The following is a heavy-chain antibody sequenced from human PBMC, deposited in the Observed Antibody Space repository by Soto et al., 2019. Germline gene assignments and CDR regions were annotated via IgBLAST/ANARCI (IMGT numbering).Heavy chain of an antibody. CDR3: ARLGGSGSYYPYFDY. Sequence: SETLSLTCTVSGGSISSYYWSWIRQPPGKGLEWIGYIFYSGSTNYNPSLKSRVTISLDTSKNLFSLKLISVTAADTAVYYCARLGGSGSYYPYFDYWGQGTLVTVSS. CDR1: GGSISSYY. V-gene: IGHV4-59*08. D-gene: IGHD3-10*01. J-gene: IGHJ4*02. CDR2: IFYSGST.